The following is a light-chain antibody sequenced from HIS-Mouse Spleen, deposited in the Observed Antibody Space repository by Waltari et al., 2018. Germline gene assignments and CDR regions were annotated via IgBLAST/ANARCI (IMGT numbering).Light chain of an antibody. CDR2: DVS. Sequence: QSALTQPASVSGSPGQSITISCTGTSSDVGGYNYVSWYQQNPGKAPKLRFYDVSNRPSGVSNRFSGSKSGNTASLTISGLQAEDEADYYCSSYTSSSTLVFGTGTKVTVL. J-gene: IGLJ1*01. CDR3: SSYTSSSTLV. V-gene: IGLV2-14*03. CDR1: SSDVGGYNY.